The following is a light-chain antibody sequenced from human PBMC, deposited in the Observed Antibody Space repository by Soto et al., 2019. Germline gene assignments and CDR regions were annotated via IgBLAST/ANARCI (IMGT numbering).Light chain of an antibody. CDR1: SSDVGGYNY. V-gene: IGLV2-8*01. CDR3: GSYEGSNRRV. CDR2: DVS. Sequence: QSALTQPPSASGSPGQSVTISCTGTSSDVGGYNYVSWYQQHPGKAPKLIIYDVSKRPSGVPDRFSGSKSGNTASLTVSGLQAEDEADYYCGSYEGSNRRVFGGGTKVTV. J-gene: IGLJ2*01.